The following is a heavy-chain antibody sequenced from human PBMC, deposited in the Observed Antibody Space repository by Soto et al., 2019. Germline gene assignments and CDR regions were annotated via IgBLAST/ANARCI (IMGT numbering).Heavy chain of an antibody. Sequence: PGGSLRLSCAASGFTFSTYAMSWVRQAPGKGLEWVSTITASADGTYYADSVKGRFTISRDNSKNTLYLLMNSLRAEDTAVYYCANKATNSAYYPFDYWGQGSLVTVSS. CDR1: GFTFSTYA. D-gene: IGHD3-22*01. CDR2: ITASADGT. V-gene: IGHV3-23*01. J-gene: IGHJ4*02. CDR3: ANKATNSAYYPFDY.